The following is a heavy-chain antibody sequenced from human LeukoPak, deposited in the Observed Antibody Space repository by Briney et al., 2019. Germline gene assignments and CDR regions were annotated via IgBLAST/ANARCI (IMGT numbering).Heavy chain of an antibody. V-gene: IGHV1-69*16. CDR1: GGTFSSYT. D-gene: IGHD6-19*01. Sequence: ASVKVSCKASGGTFSSYTISWVRQAPGQGLEWMGRIIPILGIANYAQKFQGRVTITTDESTSTAYMELSSLRSEDTAVYYCARAPYSSGWYGQYNWFDPWGQGTLVTVSS. CDR2: IIPILGIA. CDR3: ARAPYSSGWYGQYNWFDP. J-gene: IGHJ5*02.